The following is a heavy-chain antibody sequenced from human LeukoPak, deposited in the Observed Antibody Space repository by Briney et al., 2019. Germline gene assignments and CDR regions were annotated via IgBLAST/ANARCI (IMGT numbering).Heavy chain of an antibody. CDR3: ARGRGSSWYYFDY. CDR2: IYYSGST. Sequence: SQTLSLTCTVSGGSISSGDDYWSWIRQPPGKGLEWIGYIYYSGSTHYNPSLKSRVTMSVDTSKNQFSLRLTSVTGADTAVYYCARGRGSSWYYFDYWGQGTLVTVSS. V-gene: IGHV4-30-4*01. D-gene: IGHD6-13*01. CDR1: GGSISSGDDY. J-gene: IGHJ4*02.